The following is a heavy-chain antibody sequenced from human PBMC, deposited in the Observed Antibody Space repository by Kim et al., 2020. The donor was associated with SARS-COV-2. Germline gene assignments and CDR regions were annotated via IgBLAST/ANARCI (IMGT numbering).Heavy chain of an antibody. CDR2: ISYDGNHI. CDR1: GFTSNTFA. J-gene: IGHJ6*02. D-gene: IGHD1-26*01. CDR3: ARGRALNWKGSYHHYRLDV. Sequence: GGSLRLSCAASGFTSNTFAMHWVRQTPGKGLEWVAVISYDGNHIDYADSVKGRFTISRDNSRDTLFLEMNSLRVDDTGVYFCARGRALNWKGSYHHYRLDVWGQGTTVTVSS. V-gene: IGHV3-33*05.